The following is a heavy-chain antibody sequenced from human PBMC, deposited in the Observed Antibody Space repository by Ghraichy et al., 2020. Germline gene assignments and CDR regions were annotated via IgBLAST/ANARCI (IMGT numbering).Heavy chain of an antibody. Sequence: SETLSLTCAVYGGSFSGYYWSWIRQPPGKGLEWIREINHSGSTNYNPSLKSRVTISVDTSKNQFSLKLSSVTAADTAVYYCARGGQQLANYYYYYYYMDVWDKGTTVTVSS. CDR1: GGSFSGYY. CDR2: INHSGST. J-gene: IGHJ6*03. D-gene: IGHD6-13*01. V-gene: IGHV4-34*01. CDR3: ARGGQQLANYYYYYYYMDV.